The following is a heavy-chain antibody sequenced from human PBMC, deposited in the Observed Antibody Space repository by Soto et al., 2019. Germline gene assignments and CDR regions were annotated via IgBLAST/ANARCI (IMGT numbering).Heavy chain of an antibody. D-gene: IGHD2-21*01. V-gene: IGHV1-3*01. J-gene: IGHJ4*02. CDR3: ARGPEVIDY. CDR1: GYTFTSYA. Sequence: ASVKVSCKASGYTFTSYAMHWVRQAPGQRLEWMGWTNAGNGNTKYSQKFQGRVTITRDTSASTAYMELRSLRSDDTAVYYCARGPEVIDYWGQGTLVTVSS. CDR2: TNAGNGNT.